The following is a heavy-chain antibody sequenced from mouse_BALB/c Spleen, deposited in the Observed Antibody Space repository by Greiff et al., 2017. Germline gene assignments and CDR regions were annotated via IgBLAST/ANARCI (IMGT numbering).Heavy chain of an antibody. CDR3: ARDYRYADY. Sequence: EVQLVESGGGLVQPGGSRKLSCAASGFTFSSFGMHWVRQAPEKGLEWVAYISSGSSTIYYADTVKGRFTISRDNPKNTLFLQMTSLRSEDTAMYYCARDYRYADYWGQGTTLTVTS. D-gene: IGHD2-14*01. J-gene: IGHJ2*01. V-gene: IGHV5-17*02. CDR1: GFTFSSFG. CDR2: ISSGSSTI.